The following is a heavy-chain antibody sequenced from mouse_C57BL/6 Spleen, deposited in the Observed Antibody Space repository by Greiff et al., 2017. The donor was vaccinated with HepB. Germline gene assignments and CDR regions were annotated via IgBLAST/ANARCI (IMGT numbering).Heavy chain of an antibody. V-gene: IGHV5-4*01. D-gene: IGHD2-1*01. J-gene: IGHJ4*01. Sequence: EVHLVESGGGLVKPGGSLKLSCAASGFTFSSYAMSWVRQTPEKRLEWVATISDGGSYTYYPDNVKGRFTISRDNAKNNLYLQMSHLKSEDTAMYYCAREDYGNYYAMDYWGQGTSVTVSS. CDR2: ISDGGSYT. CDR3: AREDYGNYYAMDY. CDR1: GFTFSSYA.